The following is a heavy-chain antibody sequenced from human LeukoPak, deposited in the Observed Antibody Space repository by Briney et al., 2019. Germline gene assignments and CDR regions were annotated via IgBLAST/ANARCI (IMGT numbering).Heavy chain of an antibody. CDR3: ARLGLRYWYFDF. Sequence: SETLSLTCTVSGGSISSSSYYWGWIRQPPGKGLEWIGSIYYSGSTYYNPSLKSRVTISVDTSKDQFSLKLSTVTAADTAVYYCARLGLRYWYFDFWGRGTLVTVSS. CDR1: GGSISSSSYY. CDR2: IYYSGST. V-gene: IGHV4-39*07. D-gene: IGHD3-16*01. J-gene: IGHJ2*01.